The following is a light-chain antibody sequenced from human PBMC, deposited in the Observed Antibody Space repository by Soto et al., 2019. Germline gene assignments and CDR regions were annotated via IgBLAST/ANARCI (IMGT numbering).Light chain of an antibody. CDR3: QQFNNYPLT. CDR1: QGNNSA. CDR2: DAS. V-gene: IGKV1D-13*01. Sequence: ALPLTPSPSSLSATLRNKVPINCRARQGNNSALTWDQQKPWKAPMLLIYDASSLESGVPSRFSGSGSGTDFTLTISSLQPEDFATYYCQQFNNYPLTFGGGTKVDIK. J-gene: IGKJ4*01.